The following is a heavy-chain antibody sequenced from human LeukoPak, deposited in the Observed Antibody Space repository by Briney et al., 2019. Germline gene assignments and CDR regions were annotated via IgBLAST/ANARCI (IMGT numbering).Heavy chain of an antibody. J-gene: IGHJ4*02. Sequence: ASVKVSCKASGYTFTSYGISWVRQAPGQGLEWMGWISAYNGNTNYAQKLQGRVTMTTDTSTSTAYMELRSLRSDDTAVYYCARSRGSSSRYGDYGFDYWGQGTLVTVSS. CDR3: ARSRGSSSRYGDYGFDY. CDR2: ISAYNGNT. D-gene: IGHD6-13*01. V-gene: IGHV1-18*01. CDR1: GYTFTSYG.